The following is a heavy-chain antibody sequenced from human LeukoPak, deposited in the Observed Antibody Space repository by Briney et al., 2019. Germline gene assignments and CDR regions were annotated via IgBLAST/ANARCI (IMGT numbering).Heavy chain of an antibody. CDR3: AREGLLSRDGYYS. D-gene: IGHD5-24*01. Sequence: GESLRLSCAASGFTFSSYSMNWVRQAPGKGLEWVSSISSSSSYIYYADSVKGRFTISRDNAKNSLYLQMNSLRAEDTAVYYCAREGLLSRDGYYSWGQGTLVTVSS. CDR2: ISSSSSYI. V-gene: IGHV3-21*01. CDR1: GFTFSSYS. J-gene: IGHJ4*02.